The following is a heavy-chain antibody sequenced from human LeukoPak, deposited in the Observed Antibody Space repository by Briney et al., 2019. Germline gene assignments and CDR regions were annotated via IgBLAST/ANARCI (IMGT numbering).Heavy chain of an antibody. CDR1: GFTFSTYS. CDR3: ARDFPYYYDISGYYQDY. V-gene: IGHV3-7*01. CDR2: IKQDGSEK. D-gene: IGHD3-22*01. J-gene: IGHJ4*02. Sequence: GGSLRLSCAASGFTFSTYSMNWVRQAPGKGLEWVANIKQDGSEKHYVDSVKGRFTISRDNAKNSLYLQMNSLRAEDTAVYYCARDFPYYYDISGYYQDYWGQGTLVTVSS.